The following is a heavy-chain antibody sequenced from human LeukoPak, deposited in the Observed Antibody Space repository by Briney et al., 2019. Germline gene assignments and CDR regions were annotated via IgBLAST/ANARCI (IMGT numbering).Heavy chain of an antibody. CDR1: GFTFNDFW. V-gene: IGHV3-7*01. Sequence: GGSLRLSCAASGFTFNDFWMTWVRQAPGKCLEWVANINQDGSERHYVDSVKGRFTISRDNARDSVYLQMDSLRAEDTAVYYCARAPYDRRGYGGYGAFDIWGRGTMVSISS. CDR3: ARAPYDRRGYGGYGAFDI. J-gene: IGHJ3*02. CDR2: INQDGSER. D-gene: IGHD3-22*01.